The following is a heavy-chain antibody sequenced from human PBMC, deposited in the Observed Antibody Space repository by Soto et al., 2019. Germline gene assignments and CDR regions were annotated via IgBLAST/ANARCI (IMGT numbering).Heavy chain of an antibody. D-gene: IGHD6-6*01. J-gene: IGHJ6*02. CDR3: AKSSSSSYYYYGTDV. Sequence: LRLSCAASGFTFSSYAMSWVRQAPGKGLEWVSAISGSGGSTYYADSVKGRFTISRDNSKNTLYLQMNSLRAEDTAVYYCAKSSSSSYYYYGTDVWGQGTTVTVSS. CDR1: GFTFSSYA. CDR2: ISGSGGST. V-gene: IGHV3-23*01.